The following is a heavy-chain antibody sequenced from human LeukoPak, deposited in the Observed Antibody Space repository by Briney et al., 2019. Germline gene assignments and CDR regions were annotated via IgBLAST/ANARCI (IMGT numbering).Heavy chain of an antibody. CDR2: ISDSGSST. CDR3: ARDSGYADY. Sequence: SGGSLRLSCAASGFTFRTYAMTWVRQAPGKGLEWVSAISDSGSSTYYADSVKGRFTISRDNSKNTLYLQMNSLRAEDTAVYYCARDSGYADYWGQGTLVTVSS. J-gene: IGHJ4*02. D-gene: IGHD5-12*01. V-gene: IGHV3-23*01. CDR1: GFTFRTYA.